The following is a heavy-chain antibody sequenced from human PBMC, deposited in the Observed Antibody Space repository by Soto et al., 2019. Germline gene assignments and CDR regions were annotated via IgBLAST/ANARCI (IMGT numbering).Heavy chain of an antibody. Sequence: PGGSLRLSCVGSGFAFSLYAMTWVRQAPGKGLEWVSGIGGTGARTHYADSVKARFTISRDNSKNTLYLQMNSLRAEDAAVYYCTSTYSSNWYAGNWGQGTLVTVSS. D-gene: IGHD6-13*01. CDR1: GFAFSLYA. CDR2: IGGTGART. J-gene: IGHJ4*02. V-gene: IGHV3-23*01. CDR3: TSTYSSNWYAGN.